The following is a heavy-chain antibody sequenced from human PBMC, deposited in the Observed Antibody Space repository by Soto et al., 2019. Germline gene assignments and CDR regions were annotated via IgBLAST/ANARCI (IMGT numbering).Heavy chain of an antibody. V-gene: IGHV3-15*07. CDR3: SSSWYYYYYGMDV. D-gene: IGHD6-13*01. CDR2: IKSNTDGGTT. Sequence: GGSLRLSCAASGFTFSNAWMNWVRQAPGKGLEWVGRIKSNTDGGTTDYAAPVKGRFTISRDDSKNTLYLQMNSLKTEDTAVYYCSSSWYYYYYGMDVWGQGTTVTVSS. J-gene: IGHJ6*02. CDR1: GFTFSNAW.